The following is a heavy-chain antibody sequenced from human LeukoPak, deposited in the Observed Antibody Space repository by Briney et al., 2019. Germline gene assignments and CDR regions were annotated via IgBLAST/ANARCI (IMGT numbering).Heavy chain of an antibody. D-gene: IGHD4-17*01. CDR2: ISAYNGNT. CDR1: GYTFTSYG. V-gene: IGHV1-18*01. CDR3: AREGPGLRTVYYFDY. J-gene: IGHJ4*02. Sequence: ASVKVSCKASGYTFTSYGISWVRQAPGQGLEWMGWISAYNGNTNYAQKLQGRVTMTTDTSTSTAYMELRSLRSDDTAVYYCAREGPGLRTVYYFDYWGQGTLVTVSS.